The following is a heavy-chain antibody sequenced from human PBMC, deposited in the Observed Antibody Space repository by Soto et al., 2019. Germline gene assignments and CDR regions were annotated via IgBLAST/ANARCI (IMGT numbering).Heavy chain of an antibody. CDR1: GFTFSSYS. D-gene: IGHD6-13*01. V-gene: IGHV3-48*01. CDR3: ARDTGQLNWFDP. J-gene: IGHJ5*02. CDR2: ISSSSSNI. Sequence: GGSLRLSCAASGFTFSSYSMNWVRQAPGKGLEWVSYISSSSSNIYYADSVKGRFTISRDNAKNSLYLQMNSLRAEDTAVYYCARDTGQLNWFDPWGQGTLVTVSS.